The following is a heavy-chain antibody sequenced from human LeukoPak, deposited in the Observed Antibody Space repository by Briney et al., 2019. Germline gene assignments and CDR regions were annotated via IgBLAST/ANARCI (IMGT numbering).Heavy chain of an antibody. J-gene: IGHJ5*02. CDR1: GFTFSSYS. D-gene: IGHD5-24*01. V-gene: IGHV3-21*04. CDR2: ISSSGTYI. Sequence: GGSLRLSCAASGFTFSSYSMNWVRQAPGKGLEWVSFISSSGTYIYYADSMKGRFTISRDNAQTSLYLQMNSLRAEDTAVYYCARASDPWLQLTWGQGTLVTVSS. CDR3: ARASDPWLQLT.